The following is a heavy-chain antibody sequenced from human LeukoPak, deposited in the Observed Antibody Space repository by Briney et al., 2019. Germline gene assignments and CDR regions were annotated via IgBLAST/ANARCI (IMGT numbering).Heavy chain of an antibody. D-gene: IGHD1-14*01. CDR3: ARDHSPLDY. CDR2: ISSSGTII. CDR1: GFSFSSYE. J-gene: IGHJ4*02. Sequence: PGGSLRLSCAASGFSFSSYEMNWVRQAPGKGQEWVSYISSSGTIIYYADSVKGRFTISRDNAKNSLYLQMNSLRAEDTAVYYCARDHSPLDYWGQGTRVTVSS. V-gene: IGHV3-48*03.